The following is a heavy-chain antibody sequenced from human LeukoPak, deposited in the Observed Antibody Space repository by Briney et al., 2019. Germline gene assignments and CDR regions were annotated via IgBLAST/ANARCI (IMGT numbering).Heavy chain of an antibody. CDR1: GYTFTGYY. CDR2: INPNSGAI. CDR3: ARDRGDDFWGGFDY. D-gene: IGHD3-3*01. V-gene: IGHV1-2*02. Sequence: ASVKVSCKASGYTFTGYYIHWVRQAPGQGLEWMGWINPNSGAIDYAQRFQGRVTVTRDTSISTAYMQLSGLRSDDTAVYYCARDRGDDFWGGFDYWGQEPWSPSPQ. J-gene: IGHJ4*01.